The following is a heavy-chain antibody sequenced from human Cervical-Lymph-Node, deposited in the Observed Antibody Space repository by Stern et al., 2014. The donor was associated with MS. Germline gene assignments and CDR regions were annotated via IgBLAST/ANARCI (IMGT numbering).Heavy chain of an antibody. CDR2: IIPILGLP. CDR1: GGTFSSSYA. J-gene: IGHJ5*02. CDR3: ARGVVSNRAAATLHNLFDP. Sequence: VQLEESGAEVKKPGSSVNVSCKASGGTFSSSYAITWMRQAPGQGLEWMGRIIPILGLPNYAQKFQGRVTITADTSTNTAYMELSSLRSEDTAVYYCARGVVSNRAAATLHNLFDPWGQGTLVTVSS. V-gene: IGHV1-69*09. D-gene: IGHD2-15*01.